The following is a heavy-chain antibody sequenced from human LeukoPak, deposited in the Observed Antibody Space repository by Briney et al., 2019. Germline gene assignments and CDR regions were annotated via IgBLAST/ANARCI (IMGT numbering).Heavy chain of an antibody. CDR1: GFTFPNYW. Sequence: PGGSLRLSCAASGFTFPNYWMSWVRHAPEKGLEWVANINQDGRVKQYVDSMKGRFTISRDNAKNSLYLQMNSLRAEDTAVYYCARDRDDGGFEYWGQGTLVTVSS. J-gene: IGHJ4*02. D-gene: IGHD4-23*01. V-gene: IGHV3-7*01. CDR2: INQDGRVK. CDR3: ARDRDDGGFEY.